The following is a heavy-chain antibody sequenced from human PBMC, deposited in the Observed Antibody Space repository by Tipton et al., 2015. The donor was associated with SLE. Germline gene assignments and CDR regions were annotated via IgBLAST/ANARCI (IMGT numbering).Heavy chain of an antibody. CDR1: GFSVSSND. D-gene: IGHD6-25*01. CDR3: ASRLPPIC. Sequence: AVSGFSVSSNDMSWVRQAPGKGLEWVSLIYSSGSTHYADSVKGRFTISRDNSKNTLDLQMNSLRDEDTAVYYCASRLPPICWGQGTMVTVSS. CDR2: IYSSGST. J-gene: IGHJ3*01. V-gene: IGHV3-53*05.